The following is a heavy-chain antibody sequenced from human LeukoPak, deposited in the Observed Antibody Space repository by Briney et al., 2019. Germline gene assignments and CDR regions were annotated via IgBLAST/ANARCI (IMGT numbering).Heavy chain of an antibody. CDR3: ARGVDYDILTGYQIPHFDY. J-gene: IGHJ4*02. V-gene: IGHV4-34*01. Sequence: PSETLSLTCTVSGGSISSYYWSWIRQPPGKGLEWIGEINHSGSTNYNPSLKSRVTISVDTSKNQFSLKLSSVTAADTAVYYCARGVDYDILTGYQIPHFDYWGQGTLVTVSS. CDR1: GGSISSYY. D-gene: IGHD3-9*01. CDR2: INHSGST.